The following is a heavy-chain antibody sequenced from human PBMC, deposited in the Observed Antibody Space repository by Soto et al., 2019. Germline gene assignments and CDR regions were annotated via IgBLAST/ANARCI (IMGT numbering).Heavy chain of an antibody. V-gene: IGHV1-3*01. CDR1: GYTFTTPT. J-gene: IGHJ4*02. Sequence: QVQLVQTGAEVKKPGASVKVSCMASGYTFTTPTMHWVRQAPGQRLEWMGYIKAGNGNTKYSQNFQGRVTITRDTSASTAYMDLSSLTSEDTAVYYCARGKDYSTSFDYWGQGTLVTVSS. CDR2: IKAGNGNT. D-gene: IGHD4-4*01. CDR3: ARGKDYSTSFDY.